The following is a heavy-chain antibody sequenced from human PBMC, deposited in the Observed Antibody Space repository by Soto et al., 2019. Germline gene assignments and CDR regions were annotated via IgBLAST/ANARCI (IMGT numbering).Heavy chain of an antibody. Sequence: QVHLQESGPGLVKPSETLSLTCTVSGGSLSSYYWSWIRQSPGMGLEWIGYIFYSGSTNYSPSLTCRVTISVDTSQNQFSLRLTSVPAADTAVYYCARHSNGAYFSTPTWGEWFDPWGQGTLVTVSS. CDR1: GGSLSSYY. J-gene: IGHJ5*02. D-gene: IGHD3-10*01. CDR2: IFYSGST. CDR3: ARHSNGAYFSTPTWGEWFDP. V-gene: IGHV4-59*08.